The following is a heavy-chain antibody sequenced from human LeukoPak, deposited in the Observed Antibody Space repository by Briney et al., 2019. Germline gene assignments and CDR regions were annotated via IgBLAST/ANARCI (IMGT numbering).Heavy chain of an antibody. CDR1: GGTFSIYA. Sequence: SVKVSCTASGGTFSIYAISWVRQAPGQGLEWMGGIIPIFGTANYAQKFQGRVTITADESTSTAYMELSSLRSEDTAVYYCARVYGSYSSGWTEYYYGMDVWGQGTTVTVSS. CDR2: IIPIFGTA. CDR3: ARVYGSYSSGWTEYYYGMDV. V-gene: IGHV1-69*01. D-gene: IGHD6-19*01. J-gene: IGHJ6*02.